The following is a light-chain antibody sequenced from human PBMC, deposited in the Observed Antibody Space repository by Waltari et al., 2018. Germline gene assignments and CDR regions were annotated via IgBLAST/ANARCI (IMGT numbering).Light chain of an antibody. Sequence: QSALTQPASVSGSPGQSITISCTGSSSDFGTYNPVSWYQQYPGKAPKVMLYEGSKRPSGVSSRFSASKSGNTASLTISVLQAEDEADYYCCSYALRSVVFGGGTKVTVL. CDR3: CSYALRSVV. J-gene: IGLJ2*01. CDR2: EGS. CDR1: SSDFGTYNP. V-gene: IGLV2-23*01.